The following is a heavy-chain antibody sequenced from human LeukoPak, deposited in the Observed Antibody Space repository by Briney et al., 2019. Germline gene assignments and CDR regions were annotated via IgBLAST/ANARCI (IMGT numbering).Heavy chain of an antibody. Sequence: GGSLRLSCAASGFTFSSYAMHWVRQAPGKGLEWVAVISYDGSNKYYADSVKGRFTISRDNSKNTLYLQMNSLRAEDTAVYYCARSRIAAAGGFDYWGQGTLVTVSS. CDR2: ISYDGSNK. CDR1: GFTFSSYA. CDR3: ARSRIAAAGGFDY. V-gene: IGHV3-30-3*01. J-gene: IGHJ4*02. D-gene: IGHD6-13*01.